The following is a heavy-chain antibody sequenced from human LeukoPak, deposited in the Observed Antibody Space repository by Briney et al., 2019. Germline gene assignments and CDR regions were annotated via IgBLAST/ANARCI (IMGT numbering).Heavy chain of an antibody. D-gene: IGHD5-12*01. J-gene: IGHJ4*02. Sequence: PGRSLRLSCAASGFTFSSYGMHWVRQAPGKGLEWVALISYDGSNKYYADSVKGRFTISRDNSKNTLYLQMNSLRAEDTAVYYCAKDVLAYSGYPLSWGQGTLVTVSS. CDR3: AKDVLAYSGYPLS. CDR1: GFTFSSYG. CDR2: ISYDGSNK. V-gene: IGHV3-30*18.